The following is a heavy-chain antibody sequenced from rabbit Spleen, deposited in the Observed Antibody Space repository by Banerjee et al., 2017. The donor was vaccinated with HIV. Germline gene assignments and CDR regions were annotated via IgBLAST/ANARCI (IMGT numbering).Heavy chain of an antibody. J-gene: IGHJ4*01. Sequence: QSLEESGGDLVKPGASLTLTCKASGVSFSGDSYMCWVRQAPGKGLEWIACIDAGSSGFTYFASWAKGRFTISKTSSTMVTLQMTSLTAADTATYFCARGSATMTMVITGYYLNLWGPGTLVTVS. CDR1: GVSFSGDSY. CDR2: IDAGSSGFT. D-gene: IGHD2-1*01. CDR3: ARGSATMTMVITGYYLNL. V-gene: IGHV1S40*01.